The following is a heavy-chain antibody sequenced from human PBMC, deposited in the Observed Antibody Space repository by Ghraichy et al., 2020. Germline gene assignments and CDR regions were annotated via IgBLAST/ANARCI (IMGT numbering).Heavy chain of an antibody. CDR3: ARDLPKGFLDGLLGPGCMDV. CDR1: GLTFSSYS. J-gene: IGHJ6*02. CDR2: ISSSSSYI. Sequence: GGSLRLSCAASGLTFSSYSMNWVRQAPGKGLEWVSSISSSSSYIYYADSMKGRFTISRDNAKNSLYLQMNSLRAEDTAVYYCARDLPKGFLDGLLGPGCMDVWGQGTTVTVSS. V-gene: IGHV3-21*01. D-gene: IGHD3/OR15-3a*01.